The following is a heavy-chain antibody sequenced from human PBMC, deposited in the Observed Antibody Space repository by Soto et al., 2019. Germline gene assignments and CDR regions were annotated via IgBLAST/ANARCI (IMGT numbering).Heavy chain of an antibody. D-gene: IGHD2-2*01. CDR2: IIPVFGRV. CDR3: AGLSLGSCITTNCPPDY. J-gene: IGHJ4*02. V-gene: IGHV1-69*12. CDR1: GGSFNTYA. Sequence: QVQLVQSGAEVKKPGSSVRVSCKASGGSFNTYAISWVRQAPGLGLEWMGGIIPVFGRVTYAQKFQGRVTITADDSTSTAYMELSRLRSDDTAIYYCAGLSLGSCITTNCPPDYWGQGTLVTVSS.